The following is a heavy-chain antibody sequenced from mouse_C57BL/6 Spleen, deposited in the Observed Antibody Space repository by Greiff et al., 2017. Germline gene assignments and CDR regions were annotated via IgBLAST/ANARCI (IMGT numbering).Heavy chain of an antibody. CDR2: IDPENGDT. V-gene: IGHV14-4*01. CDR1: GFNFKDDY. Sequence: VQLQQSGAELVRPGASVKLSCTASGFNFKDDYMHWVKQRPEQGLEWIGWIDPENGDTEYASKFQGKATITADTSSNTAYLQLSSLTSEDTAVYYCTSPYYCGSSYWYFDVWGTGTTVTVSS. D-gene: IGHD1-1*01. CDR3: TSPYYCGSSYWYFDV. J-gene: IGHJ1*03.